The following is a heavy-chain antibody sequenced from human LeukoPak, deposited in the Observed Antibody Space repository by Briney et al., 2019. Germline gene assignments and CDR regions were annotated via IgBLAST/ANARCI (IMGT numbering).Heavy chain of an antibody. CDR1: VFPFSSHA. CDR2: ISNGKT. Sequence: PGGSLRLSCAASVFPFSSHAMSWVRQPPGKGLEWVSAISNGKTYYADSVRGRFTISRDDSKNTVYLQMNRLRDEDTALYYCVRQAGYCASVCLKSNWFAPWGQGTLVTVSS. D-gene: IGHD2-21*02. CDR3: VRQAGYCASVCLKSNWFAP. J-gene: IGHJ5*02. V-gene: IGHV3-23*01.